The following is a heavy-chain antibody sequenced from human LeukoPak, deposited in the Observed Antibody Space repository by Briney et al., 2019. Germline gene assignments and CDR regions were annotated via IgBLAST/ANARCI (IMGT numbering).Heavy chain of an antibody. J-gene: IGHJ4*02. CDR1: GSTFSDYY. CDR3: ARDGGSAVSYYFDY. V-gene: IGHV3-11*01. Sequence: GGSLRLSCAASGSTFSDYYMSWVRQAPGKGLEWISHITSGGTTIYYADSVKGRFTISRDNAKKSLYLEMNSLRVEDTAVYYCARDGGSAVSYYFDYWGQGALVTVTS. D-gene: IGHD2-15*01. CDR2: ITSGGTTI.